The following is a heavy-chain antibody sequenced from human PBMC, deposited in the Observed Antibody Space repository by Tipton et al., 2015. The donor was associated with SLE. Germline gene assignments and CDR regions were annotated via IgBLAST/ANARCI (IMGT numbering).Heavy chain of an antibody. V-gene: IGHV4-4*08. J-gene: IGHJ5*02. D-gene: IGHD3-10*01. CDR2: IFPGGAT. Sequence: TLSLTCTVSGDSTRNSYWAWIRQSPGKGLEWVGYIFPGGATDYNPSLKSRATISVDTSKNQFSLKIKSVTAADTAIYYCSTMGSTLWNSFDPWGQGTLVTVSS. CDR1: GDSTRNSY. CDR3: STMGSTLWNSFDP.